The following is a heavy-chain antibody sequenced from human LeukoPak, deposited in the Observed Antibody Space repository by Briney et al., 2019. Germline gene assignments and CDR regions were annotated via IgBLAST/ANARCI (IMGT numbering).Heavy chain of an antibody. Sequence: PGGSLRLSCAASGFTFSSYWMTWVRQAPGKGLEWVANIKQDGSARHYGDPVKGRYTISRDNAKNSLYLQMNSLRAGDTAVYYCARVDYIEEGFGYWGQGTLVTVSS. V-gene: IGHV3-7*01. CDR2: IKQDGSAR. CDR1: GFTFSSYW. D-gene: IGHD2-15*01. J-gene: IGHJ4*02. CDR3: ARVDYIEEGFGY.